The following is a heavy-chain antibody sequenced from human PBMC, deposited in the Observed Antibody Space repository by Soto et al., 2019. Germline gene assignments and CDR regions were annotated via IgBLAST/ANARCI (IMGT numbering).Heavy chain of an antibody. V-gene: IGHV3-11*04. CDR1: GFTFSDYT. D-gene: IGHD2-21*01. CDR2: ISTTGTFI. J-gene: IGHJ4*01. CDR3: AIARVADSSLDH. Sequence: GGSLRLSCAASGFTFSDYTMSWIRQAPGKGLEWVSDISTTGTFIFYADSVKGRFTISRDNAKNSLYLQMNSLRAEDTAVYYCAIARVADSSLDHWGQGILVTVPQ.